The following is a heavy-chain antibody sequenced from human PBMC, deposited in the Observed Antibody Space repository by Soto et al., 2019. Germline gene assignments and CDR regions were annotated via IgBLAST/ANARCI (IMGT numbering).Heavy chain of an antibody. J-gene: IGHJ5*02. Sequence: SETLSLTCTVSGGSISSYYWSWIRQPPGKGLEWIGYIYYSGSTNYNPSLKSRVTISVDTSKNQFSLKLSSVTAADTAVYYCTRAFKVPPPMIVGVTIPWWFDPWGQGTLVTVSS. CDR3: TRAFKVPPPMIVGVTIPWWFDP. V-gene: IGHV4-59*01. CDR1: GGSISSYY. CDR2: IYYSGST. D-gene: IGHD3-22*01.